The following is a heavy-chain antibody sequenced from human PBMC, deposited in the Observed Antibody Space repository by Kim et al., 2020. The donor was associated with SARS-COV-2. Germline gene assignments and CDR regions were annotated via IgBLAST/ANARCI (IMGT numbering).Heavy chain of an antibody. CDR2: IIPILGIA. J-gene: IGHJ6*02. D-gene: IGHD3-10*01. CDR1: GGTFSSYA. V-gene: IGHV1-69*04. CDR3: ASCAEGESYYYYYYGMDV. Sequence: AVKVSCKASGGTFSSYAISWVRQAPGQGLEWMGRIIPILGIANYAQKFQGRVTITADKSTSTAYMELSSLRSEDTAVYYCASCAEGESYYYYYYGMDVWGQGTTVTVSS.